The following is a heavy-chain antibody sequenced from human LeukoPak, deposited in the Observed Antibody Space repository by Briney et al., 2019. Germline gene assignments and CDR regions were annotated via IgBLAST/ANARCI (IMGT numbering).Heavy chain of an antibody. CDR3: ARDGSGWYPTYFY. D-gene: IGHD6-19*01. CDR1: GFTFSTYS. J-gene: IGHJ4*02. Sequence: PGGSLRLSCAASGFTFSTYSMNWVRQAPGKGLEWVSYITSTSSTIYYADSVRGRFTVSRDNAKNSLYLQMNSLRAEDTAVYYCARDGSGWYPTYFYWGQGTLVTVSS. CDR2: ITSTSSTI. V-gene: IGHV3-48*01.